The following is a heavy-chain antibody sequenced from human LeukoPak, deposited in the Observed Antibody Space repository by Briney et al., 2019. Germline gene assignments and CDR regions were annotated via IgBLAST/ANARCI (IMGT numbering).Heavy chain of an antibody. CDR3: ARADLNYYYYYMDV. CDR2: IYTSGNT. CDR1: GGSISSYY. J-gene: IGHJ6*03. V-gene: IGHV4-4*07. Sequence: SETLSLTCTVSGGSISSYYWSWSRQPAGKGLEWIGRIYTSGNTNYNPSLKSRVTMSVDTSKNQFSLKLSSVTAADTAVYYCARADLNYYYYYMDVWGKGTTVTVSS.